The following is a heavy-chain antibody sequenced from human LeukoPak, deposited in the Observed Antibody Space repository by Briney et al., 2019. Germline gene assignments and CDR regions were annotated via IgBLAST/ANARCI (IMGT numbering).Heavy chain of an antibody. CDR1: GGSISSYY. CDR3: ARDTGWLRGPMDV. D-gene: IGHD5-12*01. V-gene: IGHV4-59*01. J-gene: IGHJ6*03. CDR2: IYYSGST. Sequence: PSETLSLTCTVSGGSISSYYWSWIRQPPGKGLEWIGYIYYSGSTNYNPSLKSRVTISVDTSKNQFSLKLSSVTAADTAVYYCARDTGWLRGPMDVWGKGTTVTVSS.